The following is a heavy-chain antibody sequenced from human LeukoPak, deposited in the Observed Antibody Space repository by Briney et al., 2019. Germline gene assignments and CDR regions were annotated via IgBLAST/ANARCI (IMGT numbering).Heavy chain of an antibody. CDR2: LRGSGANT. J-gene: IGHJ4*02. D-gene: IGHD3-16*01. CDR3: AKGEVRITAPDY. V-gene: IGHV3-23*01. CDR1: GFTFSSYT. Sequence: PGGSLRLSCAASGFTFSSYTMSWVRQASGKGPEWVSRLRGSGANTVYADSVKGRFTISRDNSKNMLYLQMNSLGVEDTAVYYCAKGEVRITAPDYWGQGTLVTVSS.